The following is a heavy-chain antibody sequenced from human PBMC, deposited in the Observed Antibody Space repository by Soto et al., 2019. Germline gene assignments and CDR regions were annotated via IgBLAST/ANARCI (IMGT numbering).Heavy chain of an antibody. CDR2: IYYSGST. V-gene: IGHV4-59*01. CDR3: ARAGLYSSSSFDY. Sequence: SETLSLTCTVSGGSISSYHWSWIRQPPGKGLEWIGYIYYSGSTNYNPSLKSRVTISVDTSKNQFSLKLSSVTAADTAVYYCARAGLYSSSSFDYWGQGTLVTVSS. D-gene: IGHD6-6*01. CDR1: GGSISSYH. J-gene: IGHJ4*02.